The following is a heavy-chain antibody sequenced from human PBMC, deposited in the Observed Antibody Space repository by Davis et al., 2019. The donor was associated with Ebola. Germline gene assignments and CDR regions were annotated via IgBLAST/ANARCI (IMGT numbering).Heavy chain of an antibody. J-gene: IGHJ5*02. Sequence: PGGSLRLSCAASGFTFSGYGMHWVRQAPGEGLEWVAFIRHDGSNKYYADSVKGRFTISRDNSKNTLFLQMNSLKPEDTAVYYCAKKGDSSSGSYDSLGSWGQGTLVTVSS. D-gene: IGHD6-19*01. CDR2: IRHDGSNK. CDR1: GFTFSGYG. CDR3: AKKGDSSSGSYDSLGS. V-gene: IGHV3-30*02.